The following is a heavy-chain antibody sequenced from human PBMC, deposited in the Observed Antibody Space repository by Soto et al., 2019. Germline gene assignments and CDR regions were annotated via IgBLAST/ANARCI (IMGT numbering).Heavy chain of an antibody. V-gene: IGHV1-69*02. CDR1: GGTFSSYT. CDR2: IIPILGIA. D-gene: IGHD5-12*01. J-gene: IGHJ4*02. CDR3: ARARQVYSGYGSHFDY. Sequence: SVKVSCKGSGGTFSSYTISWVRQAPGQGLEWMGRIIPILGIANYAQKFQGRVTITADKSTSTAYMELSSLRSEDTAVYYCARARQVYSGYGSHFDYWGQGTLVTVSS.